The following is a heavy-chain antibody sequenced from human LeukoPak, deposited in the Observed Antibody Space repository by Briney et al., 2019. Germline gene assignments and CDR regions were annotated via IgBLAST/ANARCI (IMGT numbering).Heavy chain of an antibody. CDR3: ARVRRYYDSSGYPGAFDI. V-gene: IGHV4-59*08. CDR2: IYHTGST. CDR1: GGSISSYY. D-gene: IGHD3-22*01. Sequence: SETLSLTCTVSGGSISSYYWSWIRQPPGKGLEWIGYIYHTGSTNYNPSLKSRVTILVDTAKNQFSLKLSSVTAADTAVYYCARVRRYYDSSGYPGAFDIWGQGTMVTVSS. J-gene: IGHJ3*02.